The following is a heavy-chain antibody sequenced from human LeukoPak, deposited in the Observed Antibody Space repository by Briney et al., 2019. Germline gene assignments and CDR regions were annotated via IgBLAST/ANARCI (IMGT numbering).Heavy chain of an antibody. CDR1: GFTFRSYA. CDR3: ARDCATAKRGYSGYDLEAFDI. CDR2: ISGSSSTI. D-gene: IGHD5-12*01. V-gene: IGHV3-48*02. Sequence: GGSLRLSCAASGFTFRSYAMSCVRQAPGQGLEWVSAISGSSSTIYDDNSLKGRFNNYRDNDKNSLYLQMNSLRDEYTAVYYCARDCATAKRGYSGYDLEAFDIWGQGTIVTVSS. J-gene: IGHJ3*02.